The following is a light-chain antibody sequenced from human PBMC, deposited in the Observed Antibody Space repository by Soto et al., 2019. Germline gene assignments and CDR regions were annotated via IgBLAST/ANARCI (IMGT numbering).Light chain of an antibody. CDR1: QIINSE. CDR3: QQGHNWPLT. CDR2: GAS. Sequence: EIVMTQSPATLSLSPGERAVLSCRASQIINSELAWYQQKPGQPPRLLIYGASTRATGVPARFTGSESGSEFTLTISGLQSEDFAVYYCQQGHNWPLTFGQGTRLEI. J-gene: IGKJ2*01. V-gene: IGKV3-15*01.